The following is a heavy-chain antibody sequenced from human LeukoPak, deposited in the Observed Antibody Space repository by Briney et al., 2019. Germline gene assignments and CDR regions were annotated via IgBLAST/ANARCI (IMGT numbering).Heavy chain of an antibody. CDR3: ARESTTYYDILTGYSAAHCYFDY. D-gene: IGHD3-9*01. J-gene: IGHJ4*02. CDR1: GGSISSSNW. CDR2: IYRSGST. Sequence: SETLSLTCAVSGGSISSSNWWSWVRQPPGKGLEWIGEIYRSGSTNYNPSLKSRVTISVDKSKNQFSLKLSSVTAADTAVYYCARESTTYYDILTGYSAAHCYFDYWGQGTLVTVSS. V-gene: IGHV4-4*02.